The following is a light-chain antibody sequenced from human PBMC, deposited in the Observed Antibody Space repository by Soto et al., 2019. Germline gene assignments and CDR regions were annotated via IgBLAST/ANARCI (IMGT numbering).Light chain of an antibody. CDR3: HQYYGTRT. CDR2: DAS. V-gene: IGKV1-5*01. Sequence: DIQMTQSPSTLSASVGDRVTITCRASQSISSWLAWYQQKPGKAPKLLIYDASSLESGVPSRFSGSGSGTEFTLTISSLQAEDVEVYYCHQYYGTRTFGQGTKVDIK. J-gene: IGKJ1*01. CDR1: QSISSW.